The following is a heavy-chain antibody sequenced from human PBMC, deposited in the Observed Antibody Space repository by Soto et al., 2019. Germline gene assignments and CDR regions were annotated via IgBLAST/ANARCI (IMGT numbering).Heavy chain of an antibody. CDR3: ARELAVAGTPYFDY. CDR1: GGYISSYY. D-gene: IGHD6-19*01. J-gene: IGHJ4*02. V-gene: IGHV4-59*01. Sequence: QVHLQESGPGLVKPSETLSLTCTVSGGYISSYYWSWIRQPPGKGLEWFGYVYYSGSTNYNPSLMSRATISVDTSKDQFSLRLSAVTAADTALYYWARELAVAGTPYFDYWGQGTLVTVSS. CDR2: VYYSGST.